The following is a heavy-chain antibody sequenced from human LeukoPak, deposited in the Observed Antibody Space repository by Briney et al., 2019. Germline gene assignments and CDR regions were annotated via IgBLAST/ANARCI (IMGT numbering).Heavy chain of an antibody. CDR3: ASGDYDYVWGSYRYRDFDY. D-gene: IGHD3-16*02. Sequence: PSETLSLTCTVSGGSISSSSYYWGWIRQPPGKGLEWIGSIYYSGSTYYNPSLKSRVTISVDTSKNQFSLKLSSVTAADTAVYYCASGDYDYVWGSYRYRDFDYWGQGTLVTVSS. J-gene: IGHJ4*02. CDR2: IYYSGST. CDR1: GGSISSSSYY. V-gene: IGHV4-39*01.